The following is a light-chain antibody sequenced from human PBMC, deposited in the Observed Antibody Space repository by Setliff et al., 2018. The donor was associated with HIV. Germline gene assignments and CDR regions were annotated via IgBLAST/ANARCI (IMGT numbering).Light chain of an antibody. Sequence: QSALAQPASVSGSPGQSITISCTGTSSDVGGYNYVSWYQQHPGKAPKLMIYDVSKWPSGVSNRFSGSNSGTSASLAITGLQAEDEADYYCQSYDSGLGVFGTGTKVTVL. V-gene: IGLV2-14*01. CDR3: QSYDSGLGV. CDR2: DVS. J-gene: IGLJ1*01. CDR1: SSDVGGYNY.